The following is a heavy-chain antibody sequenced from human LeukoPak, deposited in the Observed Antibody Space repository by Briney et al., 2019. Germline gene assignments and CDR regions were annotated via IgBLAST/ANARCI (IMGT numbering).Heavy chain of an antibody. CDR2: ISSSGNNI. J-gene: IGHJ6*02. V-gene: IGHV3-48*03. D-gene: IGHD3-10*01. Sequence: GGSLRLSCAASGVTFSSYEMNWVRQAPGKGLERGSDISSSGNNIYYSSSVKRPFTISTDNSNNSLYLQMNSLRAEDTAVYYCARGGCYYGSGSLHYYYYVLHVWGQGTTVTVSS. CDR1: GVTFSSYE. CDR3: ARGGCYYGSGSLHYYYYVLHV.